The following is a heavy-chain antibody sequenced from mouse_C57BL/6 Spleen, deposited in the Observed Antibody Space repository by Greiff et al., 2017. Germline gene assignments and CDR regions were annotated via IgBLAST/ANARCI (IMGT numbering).Heavy chain of an antibody. V-gene: IGHV1-7*01. J-gene: IGHJ3*01. Sequence: QVQLKESGAELAKPGASVKLSCKASGYTFTSYWMHWVKQRPGQGLEWIGYINPSSGYTKYNQKFKGKATLTADKSSSTAYMQLSSLTYEDSAVYDCARYSYYGSGGFAYWGQGTLVTVSA. CDR2: INPSSGYT. CDR1: GYTFTSYW. D-gene: IGHD1-1*01. CDR3: ARYSYYGSGGFAY.